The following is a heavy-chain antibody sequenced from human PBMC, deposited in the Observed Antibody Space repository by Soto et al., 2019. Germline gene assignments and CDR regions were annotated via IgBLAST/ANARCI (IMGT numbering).Heavy chain of an antibody. V-gene: IGHV1-46*01. J-gene: IGHJ5*02. Sequence: GASVKVSCKASGYTFTSYYMHWVRQAPGQGLEWMGIINPSGGSTSYAQKFQGRVTMTRDTSTSTVYMELSSLRSEDTAVYYCARDRVPYYDILTGYYQFDPWGQGTLVTVSS. CDR3: ARDRVPYYDILTGYYQFDP. D-gene: IGHD3-9*01. CDR2: INPSGGST. CDR1: GYTFTSYY.